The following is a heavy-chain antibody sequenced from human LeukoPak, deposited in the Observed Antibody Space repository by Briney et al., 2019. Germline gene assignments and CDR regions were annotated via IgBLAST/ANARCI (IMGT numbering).Heavy chain of an antibody. V-gene: IGHV3-7*01. Sequence: GGSLRLPCAASGFTFSSYWMSWVRQAPGKGLEWVANIKQDGSEKYYVDSVKGRFTISRDNAKNSLYLQMNSLRAEDTAVYYCARDRAFLGATLAFDIWGQGTMVTVSS. J-gene: IGHJ3*02. D-gene: IGHD1-26*01. CDR1: GFTFSSYW. CDR2: IKQDGSEK. CDR3: ARDRAFLGATLAFDI.